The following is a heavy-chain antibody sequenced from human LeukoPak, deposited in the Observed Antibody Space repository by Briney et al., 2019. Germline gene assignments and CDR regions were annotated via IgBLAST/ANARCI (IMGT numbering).Heavy chain of an antibody. D-gene: IGHD4-17*01. V-gene: IGHV4-59*01. CDR1: GSSINGYY. CDR3: ARGIMATVSKFDY. CDR2: FYYSSST. J-gene: IGHJ4*02. Sequence: SETLSLTCTVSGSSINGYYGSLMRQPPGKGLEWIGYFYYSSSTNYNPSPKSRVTISVGKSKKQFSLRVSYVNGAGPAVYDCARGIMATVSKFDYWGQGTQVTDSS.